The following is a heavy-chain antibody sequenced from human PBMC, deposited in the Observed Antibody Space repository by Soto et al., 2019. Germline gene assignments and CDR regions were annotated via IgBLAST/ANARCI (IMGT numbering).Heavy chain of an antibody. J-gene: IGHJ4*02. D-gene: IGHD3-10*01. V-gene: IGHV1-8*01. CDR1: GYTFTSYD. CDR2: MNPNSGNT. Sequence: QVQLVQSGAEVKKPGASVKVSCKASGYTFTSYDINWVRQATGQGLEWMGWMNPNSGNTGYAQKFQGRVTMTRNTTISTAYMELSRLGSEDTAVYYCAGERGTDYYGSGSYYHFDYWGQGTLVTVSS. CDR3: AGERGTDYYGSGSYYHFDY.